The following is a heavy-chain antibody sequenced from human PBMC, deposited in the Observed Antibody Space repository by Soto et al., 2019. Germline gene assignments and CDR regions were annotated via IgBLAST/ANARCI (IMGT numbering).Heavy chain of an antibody. Sequence: PSESLSLTSPVSGGSISSSNWWSWVRQHPGKGLEWIGEIYHSGSTNYNPSLKSRVTISVDKSKNQFSLKLSSVTAADTAVYYCARADIGYCSSTSCLGDYYYGMDVWGQGTTVTVSS. CDR1: GGSISSSNW. CDR3: ARADIGYCSSTSCLGDYYYGMDV. J-gene: IGHJ6*02. CDR2: IYHSGST. V-gene: IGHV4-4*02. D-gene: IGHD2-2*01.